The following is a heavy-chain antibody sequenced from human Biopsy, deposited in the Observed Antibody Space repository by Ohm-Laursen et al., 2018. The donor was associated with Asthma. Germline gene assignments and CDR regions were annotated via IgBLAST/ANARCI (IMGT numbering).Heavy chain of an antibody. J-gene: IGHJ4*02. CDR2: INPTGGST. CDR1: GYTFTSFY. V-gene: IGHV1-46*01. CDR3: ARAGALIVGATMGY. D-gene: IGHD1-26*01. Sequence: GPSVKVSCKASGYTFTSFYMHWVRQAPGQGLEWMGIINPTGGSTSYAQKFQGRVTMTRDTSTSTVYMELSSLRSEDTAVYYCARAGALIVGATMGYWGQGTLVTVSS.